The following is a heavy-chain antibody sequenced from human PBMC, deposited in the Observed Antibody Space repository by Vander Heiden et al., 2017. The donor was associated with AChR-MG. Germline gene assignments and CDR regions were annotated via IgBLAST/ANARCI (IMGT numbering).Heavy chain of an antibody. CDR2: IYHSGST. J-gene: IGHJ5*02. V-gene: IGHV4-30-2*01. CDR1: GGSISSGGYS. Sequence: QLQLQESGSGLVKPSQTLSLTCAVSGGSISSGGYSWSWIRQPPGKVLEWIGYIYHSGSTYYNPALKSRVTISVDRSKNQFSLKLSSVTAADTAVYYCASGRAAAGGWFDPWGQGTLVTVSS. D-gene: IGHD6-13*01. CDR3: ASGRAAAGGWFDP.